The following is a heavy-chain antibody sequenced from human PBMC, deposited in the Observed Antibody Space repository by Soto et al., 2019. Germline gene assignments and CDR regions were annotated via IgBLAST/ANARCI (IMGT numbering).Heavy chain of an antibody. CDR3: ARFTLTTFWFDP. CDR1: GGSISSSSYY. CDR2: IYYSGST. Sequence: PSETLSLTCTVSGGSISSSSYYWGWIRQPPGKGLEWIGSIYYSGSTYYNPSLKSRVTISVDTSKHQFSLKLTSVTAADTAVYYCARFTLTTFWFDPWGQGTLVTVSS. D-gene: IGHD4-4*01. J-gene: IGHJ5*02. V-gene: IGHV4-39*01.